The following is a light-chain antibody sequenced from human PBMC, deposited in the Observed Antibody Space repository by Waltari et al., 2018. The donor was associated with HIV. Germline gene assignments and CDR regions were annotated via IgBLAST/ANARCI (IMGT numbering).Light chain of an antibody. Sequence: QSVLTQPPSVSAAPGQKVNISCSGSNSNIGKNYVSWYQQLPGSAPKLLIYDNNKRPSGIPDRFSGSKSGTSATLGITGLQTGDEADYYCGTWDSSLSAGVFGVGTKVTVL. V-gene: IGLV1-51*01. CDR2: DNN. CDR1: NSNIGKNY. J-gene: IGLJ2*01. CDR3: GTWDSSLSAGV.